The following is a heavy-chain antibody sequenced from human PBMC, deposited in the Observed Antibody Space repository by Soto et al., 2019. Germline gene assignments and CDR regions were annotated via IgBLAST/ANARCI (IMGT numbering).Heavy chain of an antibody. CDR2: ISGSGGST. Sequence: PGGSLRLSCAASGFTFSSYAMSWVRQAPGKGLEWVSAISGSGGSTYYADSVKGRFTISRDNSKNTLYLQMNSLRAEDTAVYYCAKVLNTAMVTPTNYYYYGMDVWGQGTTVTVSS. D-gene: IGHD5-18*01. J-gene: IGHJ6*02. V-gene: IGHV3-23*01. CDR1: GFTFSSYA. CDR3: AKVLNTAMVTPTNYYYYGMDV.